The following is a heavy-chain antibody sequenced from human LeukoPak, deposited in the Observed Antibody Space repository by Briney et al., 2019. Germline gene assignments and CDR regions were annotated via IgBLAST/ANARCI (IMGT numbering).Heavy chain of an antibody. D-gene: IGHD5-18*01. Sequence: SETLSLTCTVSGGSISSYYWSWIRQPPGKGLEWIGYIYYSGSTNYNPSLKSRVTISVDTSKNQFSLKLSSVTAADTAVYYCARAQRGYSYGPLYYYGMDVWGQGTTVTVSS. J-gene: IGHJ6*02. CDR3: ARAQRGYSYGPLYYYGMDV. CDR2: IYYSGST. V-gene: IGHV4-59*01. CDR1: GGSISSYY.